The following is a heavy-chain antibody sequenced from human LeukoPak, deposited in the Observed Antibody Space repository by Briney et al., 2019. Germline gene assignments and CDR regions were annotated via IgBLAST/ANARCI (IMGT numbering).Heavy chain of an antibody. CDR3: AKDLSTAAKYYFDY. J-gene: IGHJ4*02. CDR1: GFTFSDYA. CDR2: ISGSGGST. D-gene: IGHD2/OR15-2a*01. V-gene: IGHV3-23*01. Sequence: GGSLRLSCAVSGFTFSDYAMSWVRQAPGKGLEWVSSISGSGGSTYHADSVKGRFTISRDKSKNTLSLQMNSLRAEDTALYYCAKDLSTAAKYYFDYWGQGTLVTVSS.